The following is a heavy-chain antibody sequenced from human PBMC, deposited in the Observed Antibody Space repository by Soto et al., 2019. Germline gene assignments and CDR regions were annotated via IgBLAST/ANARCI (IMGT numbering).Heavy chain of an antibody. V-gene: IGHV1-69*13. CDR1: RGTFSRYA. CDR2: IIPIFGTA. CDR3: ARSLWSGYRLDY. D-gene: IGHD3-3*01. J-gene: IGHJ4*02. Sequence: SVKVSCQASRGTFSRYALRWVRQAPGQGLEWMGGIIPIFGTAKYAQKFQGRVTITADGSTSTAYMELSGLRSEDTAVYSCARSLWSGYRLDYWGQGTLVTVSS.